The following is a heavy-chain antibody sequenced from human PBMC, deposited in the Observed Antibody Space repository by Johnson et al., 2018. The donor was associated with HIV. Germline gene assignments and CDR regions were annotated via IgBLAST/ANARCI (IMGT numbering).Heavy chain of an antibody. CDR1: GFTFDDYG. CDR3: AKGGPGFYAFDI. D-gene: IGHD1-14*01. J-gene: IGHJ3*02. Sequence: VQLVESGGGVVRPGGSLRLSCAASGFTFDDYGMSWVRQAPGKGLEWVSGISGSGGNTYYADSVKGRFTISRDNSKNTLSLQMNSLRAEDTAVYYCAKGGPGFYAFDIWGQGTMVTVSS. V-gene: IGHV3-23*04. CDR2: ISGSGGNT.